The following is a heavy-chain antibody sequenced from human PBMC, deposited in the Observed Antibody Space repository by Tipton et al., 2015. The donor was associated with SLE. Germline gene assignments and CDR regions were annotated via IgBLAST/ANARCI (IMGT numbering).Heavy chain of an antibody. CDR1: GFTFSDHY. J-gene: IGHJ4*02. V-gene: IGHV3-72*01. D-gene: IGHD1-26*01. CDR2: TRNKANSYTT. Sequence: GFLRLSCAASGFTFSDHYMDWVRQAPGKGLEWVGRTRNKANSYTTEYAASVKGRFSISRDDSKNSLYLQMNSLKTEDTAVYYCASSGSYSPFDYWGQGTLVTVSS. CDR3: ASSGSYSPFDY.